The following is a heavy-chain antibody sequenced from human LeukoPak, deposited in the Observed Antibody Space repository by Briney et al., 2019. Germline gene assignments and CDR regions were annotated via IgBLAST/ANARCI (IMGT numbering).Heavy chain of an antibody. CDR3: ARGGQDIVVVVAATYYFDY. Sequence: GGSLRLSCAASGFTFSSYEMNWDRQAPGKGLEWVSYISSSGSTIYYADSVKGRFTISRDNAKNSLYLQMNSLRAEDTAVYYCARGGQDIVVVVAATYYFDYWGQGTLVTVSS. V-gene: IGHV3-48*03. J-gene: IGHJ4*02. CDR1: GFTFSSYE. D-gene: IGHD2-15*01. CDR2: ISSSGSTI.